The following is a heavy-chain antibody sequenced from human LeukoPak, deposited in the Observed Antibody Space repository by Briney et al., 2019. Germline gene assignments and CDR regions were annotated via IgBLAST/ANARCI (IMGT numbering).Heavy chain of an antibody. CDR1: GFTFSDYY. CDR3: ARDGGRTSHYYGSASYYGFDY. D-gene: IGHD3-10*01. Sequence: AGSLRLSCAASGFTFSDYYMSWIRQAPGKGLEWVSYISSSGSTIYYADSVKGRFTISRDNAKNSLYLQMSSLRAEDTAVYYCARDGGRTSHYYGSASYYGFDYWGQGTLVTVSS. V-gene: IGHV3-11*01. J-gene: IGHJ4*02. CDR2: ISSSGSTI.